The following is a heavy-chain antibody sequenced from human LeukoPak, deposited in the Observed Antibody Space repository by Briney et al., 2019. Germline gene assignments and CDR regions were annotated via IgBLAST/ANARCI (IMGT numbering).Heavy chain of an antibody. V-gene: IGHV3-64*01. CDR2: ISTNGGST. Sequence: GWALPLSRAASGFTLRSYAMHWVRPAPGKGLEYVSAISTNGGSTYYANSVKGRFTISRDNSKNTLYLQMGSLRDEDMAVYYCASRMYGSGTYYYDYWGQGTLVTVSS. D-gene: IGHD3-10*01. CDR1: GFTLRSYA. CDR3: ASRMYGSGTYYYDY. J-gene: IGHJ4*02.